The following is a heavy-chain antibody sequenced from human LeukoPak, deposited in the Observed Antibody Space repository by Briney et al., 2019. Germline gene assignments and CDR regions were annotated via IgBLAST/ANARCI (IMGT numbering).Heavy chain of an antibody. J-gene: IGHJ4*02. CDR1: GAPFSGYW. Sequence: PSETLSLTCAVYGAPFSGYWWYWIRQPPGKGPEWIGEINQSRITNYNPSLKSRVSISVDTSKNQFSLKLSSVTAADTAVYYCGTTSGHWGQGTLVTVSS. V-gene: IGHV4-34*01. CDR2: INQSRIT. CDR3: GTTSGH.